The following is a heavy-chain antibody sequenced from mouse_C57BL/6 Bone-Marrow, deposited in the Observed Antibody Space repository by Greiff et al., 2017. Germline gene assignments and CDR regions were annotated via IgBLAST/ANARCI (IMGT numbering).Heavy chain of an antibody. V-gene: IGHV3-6*01. CDR1: GYSITSGYY. J-gene: IGHJ2*01. Sequence: VQLKESGPGLVKPSQSLSLTCSVTGYSITSGYYWNWIRQFPGNKLEWMGYISYDGSNNYNPSLKNRISITRDTSKNQFFLKLNSVTTEDTATYYCAREDYGNYHWGQGTTLTVSS. CDR3: AREDYGNYH. CDR2: ISYDGSN. D-gene: IGHD2-1*01.